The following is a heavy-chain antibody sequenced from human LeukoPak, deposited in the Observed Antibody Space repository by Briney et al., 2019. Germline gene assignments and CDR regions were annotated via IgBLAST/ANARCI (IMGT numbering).Heavy chain of an antibody. V-gene: IGHV1-8*01. J-gene: IGHJ4*02. CDR1: GYTFTSYD. CDR2: MNPNSGNT. CDR3: ARDQDGDYVFGPDY. Sequence: ASVKVSCKASGYTFTSYDINWVRQATGQGLEWMGWMNPNSGNTGYAQKFQGRVTMTRDMSTSTVYMELSSLRSEDTAVYYCARDQDGDYVFGPDYWGQGTLVTVSS. D-gene: IGHD4-17*01.